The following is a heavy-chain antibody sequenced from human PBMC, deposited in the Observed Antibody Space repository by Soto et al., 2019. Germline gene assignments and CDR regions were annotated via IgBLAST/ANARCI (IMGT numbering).Heavy chain of an antibody. D-gene: IGHD1-7*01. Sequence: EVQLVESGGGLVKPGGSLRLSCAASGFTFSSYSMNWVRQAPGKGLEWVSSISSSSSYKYYADSVKGRFTISRDNAKNSLYLQMNSLRAEDTAVYYCARGSVGELPNWFDPWGQGTLVTVSS. J-gene: IGHJ5*02. CDR3: ARGSVGELPNWFDP. CDR2: ISSSSSYK. V-gene: IGHV3-21*01. CDR1: GFTFSSYS.